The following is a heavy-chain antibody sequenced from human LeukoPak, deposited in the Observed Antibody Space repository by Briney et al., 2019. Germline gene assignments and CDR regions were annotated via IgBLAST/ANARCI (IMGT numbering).Heavy chain of an antibody. CDR2: INSSGGST. D-gene: IGHD1-26*01. Sequence: GASVNVSCKASGYTFTRYYMHWVRQAPGQGLEWMGIINSSGGSTSYAQKFQGRVTMTRDTSTSTVYMELSSLRSEDTAVYYCARGHRLVGATTASVYFQHWGQGTLVTVSS. CDR3: ARGHRLVGATTASVYFQH. CDR1: GYTFTRYY. J-gene: IGHJ1*01. V-gene: IGHV1-46*01.